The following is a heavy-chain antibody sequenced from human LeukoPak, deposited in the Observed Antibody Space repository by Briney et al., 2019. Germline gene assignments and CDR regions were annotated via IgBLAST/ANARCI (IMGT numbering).Heavy chain of an antibody. CDR1: GFTFDDYA. D-gene: IGHD3-22*01. V-gene: IGHV3-43*02. CDR3: AKDHYDSSPNYFDY. J-gene: IGHJ4*02. CDR2: ISGDSGST. Sequence: GGSLRLSCAASGFTFDDYAMHWVRQAPGKGLEWVSLISGDSGSTYYADSVKGRFTISRDNSKNSLYLQMNSLRTEDTALYYCAKDHYDSSPNYFDYWGQGTLVTVSS.